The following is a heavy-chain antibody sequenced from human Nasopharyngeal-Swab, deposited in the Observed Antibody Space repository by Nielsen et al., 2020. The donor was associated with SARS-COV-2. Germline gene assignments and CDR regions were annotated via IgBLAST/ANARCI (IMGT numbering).Heavy chain of an antibody. CDR3: AREVDSPSDSDAFDI. J-gene: IGHJ3*02. CDR2: MYYDGRT. V-gene: IGHV4-30-4*01. Sequence: SQTLSLTCTVSDGSISTANYFWSWVRRPPGKGLEWFGYMYYDGRTFYNPALKSRPTISADRSKNQFSLTLNSATPADTAVYFCAREVDSPSDSDAFDIWGQGTLVTVSS. CDR1: DGSISTANYF.